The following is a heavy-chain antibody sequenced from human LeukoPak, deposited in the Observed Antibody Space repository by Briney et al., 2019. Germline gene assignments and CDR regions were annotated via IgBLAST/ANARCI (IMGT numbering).Heavy chain of an antibody. CDR1: GFTFSSYS. D-gene: IGHD6-19*01. CDR3: AKPDGTYDLSGWSNYFDY. J-gene: IGHJ4*02. V-gene: IGHV3-21*04. Sequence: GGSLRLSCAASGFTFSSYSMNWVRQAPGKGLEWVSSISSSSSYIYYADSVKGRFTISRDNAKNSLYLQMNSLRAEDTAVYYCAKPDGTYDLSGWSNYFDYWGQGTLVTVSS. CDR2: ISSSSSYI.